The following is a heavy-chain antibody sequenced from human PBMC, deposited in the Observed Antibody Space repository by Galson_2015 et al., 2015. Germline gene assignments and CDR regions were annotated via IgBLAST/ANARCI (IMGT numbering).Heavy chain of an antibody. CDR1: GFTFSSYW. CDR2: IKQDGSEK. J-gene: IGHJ4*02. V-gene: IGHV3-7*01. D-gene: IGHD3-22*01. Sequence: SLRLSCAASGFTFSSYWMSWVRQAPGKGLEWVANIKQDGSEKYYVDSVKGRFTISRDNAKNSLYLQMNSLRAEDTAVYYCARGTYYYVSSAEALDYWGQGTLVTVSS. CDR3: ARGTYYYVSSAEALDY.